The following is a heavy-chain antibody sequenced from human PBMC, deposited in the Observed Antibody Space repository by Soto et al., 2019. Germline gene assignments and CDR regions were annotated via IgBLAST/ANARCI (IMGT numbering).Heavy chain of an antibody. CDR1: GITFTNYG. J-gene: IGHJ3*02. V-gene: IGHV3-21*06. Sequence: GGSLRLSCAASGITFTNYGFNWVRQASGKGLEWVSSITSSGPYTSYADSVRGRFTLSRDNAKNSLYLHMNSLRVEDTAVYYCARTNRVLDAYDICGHGTMDT. CDR3: ARTNRVLDAYDI. CDR2: ITSSGPYT.